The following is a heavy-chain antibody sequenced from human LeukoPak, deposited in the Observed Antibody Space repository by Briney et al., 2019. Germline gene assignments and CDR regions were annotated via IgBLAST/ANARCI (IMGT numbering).Heavy chain of an antibody. CDR2: INHSGST. CDR1: GESFSGYY. Sequence: SETLSLTCAVYGESFSGYYGSWIRQPPGKGLEWIGEINHSGSTNYNPSLKSRVTISVDTSKNQFSLKLSSVAAADTAVYYCARGQNWGSYFDYWGQGTLVTVSS. J-gene: IGHJ4*02. D-gene: IGHD7-27*01. CDR3: ARGQNWGSYFDY. V-gene: IGHV4-34*01.